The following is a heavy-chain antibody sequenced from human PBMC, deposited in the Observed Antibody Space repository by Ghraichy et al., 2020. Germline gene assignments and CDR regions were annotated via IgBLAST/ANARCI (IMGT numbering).Heavy chain of an antibody. Sequence: ASVKVSCKASGYTFTSYAMHWVRQAPGQRLEWMGWINAGNGNTKYSQKFQGRVTITRDTSASTAYMELSSLRSEDTAVYYCARARVKSSAYSSSWFDYWGQGTLVTVSS. CDR3: ARARVKSSAYSSSWFDY. CDR2: INAGNGNT. V-gene: IGHV1-3*01. D-gene: IGHD6-13*01. CDR1: GYTFTSYA. J-gene: IGHJ4*02.